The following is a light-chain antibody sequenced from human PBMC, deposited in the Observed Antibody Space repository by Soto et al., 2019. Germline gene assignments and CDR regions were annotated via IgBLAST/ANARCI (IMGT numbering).Light chain of an antibody. CDR2: DAS. J-gene: IGKJ1*01. Sequence: EIVLTQSPATLSLSPGERATLSCRASQSVSSYLAWYQQKPGQAPRLLIYDASNRATGIPARFSGSGSGTDFTLTISSLEPEDVAVYYCQHRSNWRTFGQGTKVEIK. V-gene: IGKV3-11*01. CDR1: QSVSSY. CDR3: QHRSNWRT.